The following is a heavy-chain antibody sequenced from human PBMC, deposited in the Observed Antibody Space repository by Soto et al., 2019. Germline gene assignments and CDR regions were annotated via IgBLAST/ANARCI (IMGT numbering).Heavy chain of an antibody. CDR3: AADSHRGGSKDV. J-gene: IGHJ6*02. Sequence: SVKVSCKASGFTFTSSAVQWVRQARGQRLEWIGWIVVGSGNTNYAQKFQERVTITRDMSTSTAYMELSSLRSEDAAVYYCAADSHRGGSKDVWGQGTTVTVSS. V-gene: IGHV1-58*01. CDR1: GFTFTSSA. CDR2: IVVGSGNT. D-gene: IGHD2-15*01.